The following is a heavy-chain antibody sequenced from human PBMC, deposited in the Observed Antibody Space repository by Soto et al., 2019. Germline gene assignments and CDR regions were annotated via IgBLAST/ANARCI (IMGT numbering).Heavy chain of an antibody. J-gene: IGHJ4*02. Sequence: GGSLRLSCAASGFTFSSYAMSWVRQAPGKGLEWVSAISGSGGSTYYADSVKGRFTISRDNSKNTPYLQMNSLRAEDTAVYYCAKGIYGSGSYPTFDYWGQGTLVTVSS. CDR3: AKGIYGSGSYPTFDY. D-gene: IGHD3-10*01. CDR1: GFTFSSYA. V-gene: IGHV3-23*01. CDR2: ISGSGGST.